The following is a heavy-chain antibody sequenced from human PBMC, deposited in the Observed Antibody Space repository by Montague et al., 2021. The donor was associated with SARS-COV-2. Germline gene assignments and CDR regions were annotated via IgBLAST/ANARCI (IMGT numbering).Heavy chain of an antibody. Sequence: PALVKPTQTLTLTCTFSGFSLSTSGMCVSWIRQPPGKALEWLARIDWDDDKYYSTSLKTRLTISKDTSKNQVVLTMTNTDPVDTATYYCARETETTVSLDYWGQGTLVTVSS. CDR1: GFSLSTSGMC. CDR2: IDWDDDK. V-gene: IGHV2-70*11. D-gene: IGHD1-7*01. CDR3: ARETETTVSLDY. J-gene: IGHJ4*02.